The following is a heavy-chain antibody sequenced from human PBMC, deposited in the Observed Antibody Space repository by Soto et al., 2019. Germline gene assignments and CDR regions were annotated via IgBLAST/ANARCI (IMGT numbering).Heavy chain of an antibody. V-gene: IGHV3-23*01. D-gene: IGHD4-4*01. CDR1: GFTFSIYA. J-gene: IGHJ5*02. CDR2: ISGSGGST. Sequence: PGGSLRLSCAASGFTFSIYAMSWVRHAPGKGLEWVSAISGSGGSTYYADSVKGRFTISRDNSKNTLYLQMNSLRAEDTAIYYCARDYSNPRGRFDPWGQGTLVTVSS. CDR3: ARDYSNPRGRFDP.